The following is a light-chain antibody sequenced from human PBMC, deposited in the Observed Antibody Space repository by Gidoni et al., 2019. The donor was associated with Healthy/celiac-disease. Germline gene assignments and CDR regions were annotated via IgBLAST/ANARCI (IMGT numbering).Light chain of an antibody. Sequence: DIQMTQSPSSLSASVGDRVTITCRASQSISSYLNWYQQKPGKAPKLLIYAASSLQSGVPSRFSGSGSGTDFTLTISSLQPEDFATYYCQQSYSTLRTFXHXTKLEIK. CDR2: AAS. CDR1: QSISSY. CDR3: QQSYSTLRT. J-gene: IGKJ2*01. V-gene: IGKV1-39*01.